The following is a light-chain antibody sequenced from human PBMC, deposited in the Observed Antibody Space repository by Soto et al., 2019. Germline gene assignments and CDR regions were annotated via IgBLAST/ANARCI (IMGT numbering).Light chain of an antibody. CDR2: AAS. Sequence: AIQMTQSPSSLSASVGDRVTITCRASQGIRNDLGWYQQKPGKAPKLLIYAASNLQSGVPSRFSGSGSGTDFIRTISSLQPEDCASSYCLQDYTYPRTFGKGNKVQIK. CDR1: QGIRND. CDR3: LQDYTYPRT. J-gene: IGKJ1*01. V-gene: IGKV1-6*01.